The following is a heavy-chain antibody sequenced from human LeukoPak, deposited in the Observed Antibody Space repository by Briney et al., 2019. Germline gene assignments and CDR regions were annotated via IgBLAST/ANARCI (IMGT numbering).Heavy chain of an antibody. CDR2: IYHTGSI. D-gene: IGHD6-19*01. Sequence: SETLSLTCTVSGYSISTTYYWGWIRQPPGKGLEWIGSIYHTGSIYFNPSLKSRVTISVDKSKNQFSLKLHSVTAADTAVYYCARGDDSSAWTEWFDPWGQGTLVTVSS. V-gene: IGHV4-38-2*02. CDR3: ARGDDSSAWTEWFDP. J-gene: IGHJ5*02. CDR1: GYSISTTYY.